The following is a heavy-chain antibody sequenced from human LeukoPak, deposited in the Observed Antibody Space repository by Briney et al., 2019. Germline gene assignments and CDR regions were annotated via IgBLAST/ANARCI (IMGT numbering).Heavy chain of an antibody. J-gene: IGHJ4*02. Sequence: SETLSLTCAVYGGSFSGYYWSWIRQPPGKGLEWIGEINHSGSTNYNPSLKSRVTISVDTSKNQFSLKLSSVTAANTAVYYCATRTYGGNSPFDYWGQGTLVTVSS. CDR3: ATRTYGGNSPFDY. V-gene: IGHV4-34*01. CDR1: GGSFSGYY. D-gene: IGHD4-23*01. CDR2: INHSGST.